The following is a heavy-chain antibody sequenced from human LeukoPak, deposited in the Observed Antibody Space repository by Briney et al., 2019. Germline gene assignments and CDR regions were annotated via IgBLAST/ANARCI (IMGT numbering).Heavy chain of an antibody. V-gene: IGHV3-11*01. Sequence: GGSLRLSCAASGFPFSDYFMSWIRQAPGKGLEWVSYISSSGSTTYYADSVKGRFTISRDNAKNSLYLQLNSLRAEDTAVYYCARDSRFESSTYYRDYWGPGTLVTVSS. CDR1: GFPFSDYF. CDR3: ARDSRFESSTYYRDY. J-gene: IGHJ4*02. D-gene: IGHD3-22*01. CDR2: ISSSGSTT.